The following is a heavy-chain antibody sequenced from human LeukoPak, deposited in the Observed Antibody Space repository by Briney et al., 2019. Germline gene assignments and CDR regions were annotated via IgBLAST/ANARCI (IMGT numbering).Heavy chain of an antibody. CDR3: AKAYGSGSLDY. Sequence: QAGGSLRLSCAASGFTFSSYLMHWVRQAPGKGLEWVAVISYDANIKYYAGSVKSRFTISRDNSKNTLYLQMNSLRAEDTAVYYCAKAYGSGSLDYWGQGTLVTVSS. D-gene: IGHD3-10*01. CDR2: ISYDANIK. V-gene: IGHV3-30*18. J-gene: IGHJ4*02. CDR1: GFTFSSYL.